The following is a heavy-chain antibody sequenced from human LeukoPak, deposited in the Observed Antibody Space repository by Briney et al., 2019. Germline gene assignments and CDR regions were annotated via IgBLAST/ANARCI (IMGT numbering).Heavy chain of an antibody. CDR1: GYSISSGYY. V-gene: IGHV4-38-2*02. J-gene: IGHJ4*02. Sequence: SETLSLTCTVSGYSISSGYYRGWIRQPPGKGLEWIGSIYHSGSTYYNPSLKSRVTISVDTSKNQFSLKLSSVTAADTAVYYCATHSSGWYVFDYWGQGTLVTVSS. D-gene: IGHD6-19*01. CDR3: ATHSSGWYVFDY. CDR2: IYHSGST.